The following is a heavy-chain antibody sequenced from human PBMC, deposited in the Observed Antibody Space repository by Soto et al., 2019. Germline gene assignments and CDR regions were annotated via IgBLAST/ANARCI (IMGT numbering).Heavy chain of an antibody. CDR3: ARALAVPADFDY. Sequence: QVQLVQSGAEEKKPGASVKVSCKASGYTITGYAMHWVRPAPGQRLEWMGWINAGNGNTKYSQKFQGRVTITRDTSASTAYMELSSLRSEDTAVYYCARALAVPADFDYWGQRTLGTVSS. J-gene: IGHJ4*02. CDR2: INAGNGNT. CDR1: GYTITGYA. V-gene: IGHV1-3*05. D-gene: IGHD6-19*01.